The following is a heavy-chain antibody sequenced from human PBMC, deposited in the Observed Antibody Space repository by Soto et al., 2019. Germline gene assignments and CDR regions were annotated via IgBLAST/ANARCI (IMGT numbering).Heavy chain of an antibody. CDR1: GFTFSSYG. CDR3: ARDVRFLESTDHYYYGMDV. CDR2: IWYDGSNK. V-gene: IGHV3-33*01. J-gene: IGHJ6*02. D-gene: IGHD3-3*01. Sequence: PGGSLRLSCAASGFTFSSYGMHWVRQAPGKGLEWVAVIWYDGSNKYYADSVKGRFTISRDNSKNTLYLQMNSLRAEDTAVYYCARDVRFLESTDHYYYGMDVWGQGTTVTVSS.